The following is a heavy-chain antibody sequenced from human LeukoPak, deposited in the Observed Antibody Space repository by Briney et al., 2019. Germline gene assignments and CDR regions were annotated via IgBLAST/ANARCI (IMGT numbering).Heavy chain of an antibody. V-gene: IGHV1-18*01. CDR2: ISTHNGNT. D-gene: IGHD7-27*01. Sequence: ASVKVSCKASGYTFTNYGINWVRQAPGQGLEWMGWISTHNGNTHYAQKLQGRVTMTTDTSTSTAYMELRSLRSDDTAVYFCARGRISNWGFEGTLFDAWGQGVLVTVSS. J-gene: IGHJ4*02. CDR1: GYTFTNYG. CDR3: ARGRISNWGFEGTLFDA.